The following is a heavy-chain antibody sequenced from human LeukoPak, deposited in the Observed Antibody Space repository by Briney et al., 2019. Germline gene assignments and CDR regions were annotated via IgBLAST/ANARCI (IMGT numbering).Heavy chain of an antibody. D-gene: IGHD1/OR15-1a*01. CDR3: ARGLIGTGGIDF. Sequence: GGSLRLSCAVSGFTFSRYWMNWDRQAPGKGLEWVANIKEDGSEKNYVDSVKGRFTTSRDNALNSVFLQMDSLRVEDAALYFCARGLIGTGGIDFWGQGTLVTVSS. CDR2: IKEDGSEK. V-gene: IGHV3-7*01. CDR1: GFTFSRYW. J-gene: IGHJ4*02.